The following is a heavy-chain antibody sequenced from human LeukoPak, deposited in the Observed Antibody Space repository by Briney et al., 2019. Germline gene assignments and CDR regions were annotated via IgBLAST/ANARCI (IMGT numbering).Heavy chain of an antibody. D-gene: IGHD1-26*01. Sequence: SETLSLTCTASGGSISSYFWSWIRQPPGKGLAWIAYIYFSGSTNYNPSLKSRVTISVDTSKNQFSLKLSSVTAADTAVYYCARDGGSGTTWGQGTLVTVSS. V-gene: IGHV4-59*01. CDR2: IYFSGST. J-gene: IGHJ4*02. CDR1: GGSISSYF. CDR3: ARDGGSGTT.